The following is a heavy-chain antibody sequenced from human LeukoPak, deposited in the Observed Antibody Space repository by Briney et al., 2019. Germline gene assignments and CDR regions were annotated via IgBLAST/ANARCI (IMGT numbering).Heavy chain of an antibody. V-gene: IGHV3-30*03. D-gene: IGHD3-22*01. Sequence: GGSLRLSCAASGFTFSSYSMHWVRQAPGKGLEWVAVISYDGSNKYYADSVKGRFTISRDNSKNTLYLQMNSLRAEDTAVYYCAPAGSSGYSTPDAFDIWGQGTMVTVSS. J-gene: IGHJ3*02. CDR1: GFTFSSYS. CDR2: ISYDGSNK. CDR3: APAGSSGYSTPDAFDI.